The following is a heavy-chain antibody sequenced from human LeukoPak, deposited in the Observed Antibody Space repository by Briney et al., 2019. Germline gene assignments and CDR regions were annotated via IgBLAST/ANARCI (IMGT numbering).Heavy chain of an antibody. CDR3: ARAIRHYYDSSGYYYALWFDP. CDR2: INTNTGNP. CDR1: GYTFTSYA. V-gene: IGHV7-4-1*02. Sequence: ASVNVSCKASGYTFTSYAMNWVRQAPGQGLEWMGWINTNTGNPTYAQGFTGRFVFSLDTSVSTAYLQISSLKAEDTVVYYCARAIRHYYDSSGYYYALWFDPWGQGTLVTVSS. J-gene: IGHJ5*02. D-gene: IGHD3-22*01.